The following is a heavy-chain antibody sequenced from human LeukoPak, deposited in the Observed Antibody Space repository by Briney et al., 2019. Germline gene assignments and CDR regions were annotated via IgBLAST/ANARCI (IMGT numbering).Heavy chain of an antibody. CDR2: IYPGDSDT. CDR1: GYSFTSYW. CDR3: ARLSTYYDFWSGSPDAFDI. J-gene: IGHJ3*02. Sequence: GESLKISCKGSGYSFTSYWIGWVRQMPGKGLEWMGIIYPGDSDTRYSPSFQGQVTISADKSISPAYLQWSSLKASDTAMYYCARLSTYYDFWSGSPDAFDIWGQGTMVTVSS. V-gene: IGHV5-51*01. D-gene: IGHD3-3*01.